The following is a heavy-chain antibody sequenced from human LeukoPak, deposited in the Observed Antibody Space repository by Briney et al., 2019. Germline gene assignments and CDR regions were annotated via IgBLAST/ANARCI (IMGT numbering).Heavy chain of an antibody. Sequence: SETLSLTCSVSGASFSSSSYYWGWIRQPPGKGLEWIGSINYYGSPHYNPSLKSRVTISVDTSNNQFSLKLSSVTAAGTAVYYCARLVGIADYFDYWGQGTLVTVSS. CDR1: GASFSSSSYY. J-gene: IGHJ4*02. CDR3: ARLVGIADYFDY. V-gene: IGHV4-39*01. D-gene: IGHD1-26*01. CDR2: INYYGSP.